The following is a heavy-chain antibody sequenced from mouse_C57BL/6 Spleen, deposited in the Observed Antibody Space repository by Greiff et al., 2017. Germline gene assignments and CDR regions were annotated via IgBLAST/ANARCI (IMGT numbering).Heavy chain of an antibody. CDR3: ARKDYYYAMDY. J-gene: IGHJ4*01. V-gene: IGHV5-17*01. Sequence: VKLMESGGGLVKPGGSLKLSCAASGFTFSDYGMHWVRQAPEKGLEWVAYISSGSSTIYYADTVKGRFTISRDNAKNTLFLQMTSLRSEDTAMYYCARKDYYYAMDYWGQGTSVTVSS. CDR2: ISSGSSTI. CDR1: GFTFSDYG.